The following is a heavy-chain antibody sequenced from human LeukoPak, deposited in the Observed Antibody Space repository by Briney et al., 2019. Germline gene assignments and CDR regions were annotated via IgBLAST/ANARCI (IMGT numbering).Heavy chain of an antibody. Sequence: TGESLKISCKGSGYSFTSYWIGWVRQMPGKGLEWMGIIYPGDSDTRYSPSFQGQVTISADKSISTAYLQWSSLKASDTAMYYCARRAVGDTSGYDPFDIWGQGTVVTVSS. CDR3: ARRAVGDTSGYDPFDI. CDR1: GYSFTSYW. J-gene: IGHJ3*02. D-gene: IGHD3-22*01. V-gene: IGHV5-51*01. CDR2: IYPGDSDT.